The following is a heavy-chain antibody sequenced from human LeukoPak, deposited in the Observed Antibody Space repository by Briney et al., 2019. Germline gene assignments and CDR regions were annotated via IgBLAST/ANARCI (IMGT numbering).Heavy chain of an antibody. CDR2: IRSDNGKT. Sequence: GASVKVSCKTFNYTFTAYGINWVRQAPGQGLEWMGWIRSDNGKTNYAQKLQGRVTLTTDTTTSTAYMELRSLRSDDTAIYHCARDYSSGWYSVDYWGQGTLITVSS. CDR3: ARDYSSGWYSVDY. V-gene: IGHV1-18*01. J-gene: IGHJ4*02. CDR1: NYTFTAYG. D-gene: IGHD6-19*01.